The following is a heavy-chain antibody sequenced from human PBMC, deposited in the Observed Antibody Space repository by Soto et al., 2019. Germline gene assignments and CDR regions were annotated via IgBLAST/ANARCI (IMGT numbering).Heavy chain of an antibody. J-gene: IGHJ4*02. CDR3: ARGARPSCRGAKCYPLDY. D-gene: IGHD2-21*01. CDR1: GFTFSSYA. V-gene: IGHV3-23*01. CDR2: IIWSGIDT. Sequence: HPGGSLRLSCVGSGFTFSSYAINWVRQTPGREQEWVASIIWSGIDTYYAESVKGRFTISRDNSRNTVYLQMSRLRGEDTAVYYCARGARPSCRGAKCYPLDYWGQGALVTVSS.